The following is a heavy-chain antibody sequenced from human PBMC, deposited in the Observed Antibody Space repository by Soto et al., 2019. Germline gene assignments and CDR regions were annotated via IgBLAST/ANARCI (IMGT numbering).Heavy chain of an antibody. J-gene: IGHJ4*02. CDR2: ITPMFGTP. CDR1: GGTFSSYT. CDR3: ARDGTLYDSSAYYYLY. V-gene: IGHV1-69*13. D-gene: IGHD3-22*01. Sequence: SVKVSCKASGGTFSSYTITWVRQAPGQGLEWMGGITPMFGTPNYAQKFQGRVTITADESTSTAYMELSSLRSEDTAMYFCARDGTLYDSSAYYYLYWGQGTLVTVSS.